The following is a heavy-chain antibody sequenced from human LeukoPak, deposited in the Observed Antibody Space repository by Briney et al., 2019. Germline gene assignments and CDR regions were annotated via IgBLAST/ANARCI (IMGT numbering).Heavy chain of an antibody. CDR1: GFTFGRFD. D-gene: IGHD3-22*01. V-gene: IGHV3-66*01. J-gene: IGHJ4*02. Sequence: GGSLRLSCATSGFTFGRFDMSWVRQAPGKGLEWVSVIYSGGSTYYADSVRGRFTISRDNSKNTLYLQMNSLRAEDTAVYYCARVETYYYDSSGHPTFDYWGQGTLVTVSS. CDR3: ARVETYYYDSSGHPTFDY. CDR2: IYSGGST.